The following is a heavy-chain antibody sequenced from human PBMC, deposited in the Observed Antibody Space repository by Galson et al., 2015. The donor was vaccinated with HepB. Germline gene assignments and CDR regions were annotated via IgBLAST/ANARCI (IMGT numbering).Heavy chain of an antibody. D-gene: IGHD6-13*01. CDR1: GFTFSSYA. CDR2: ISYDGSNK. V-gene: IGHV3-30*04. J-gene: IGHJ5*02. CDR3: ARDRSAKQQLVRGANWFDP. Sequence: SLRLSCAASGFTFSSYAMHWVRQAPGKGLEWVAVISYDGSNKYYADSVKGRFTISRDNSKNTLYLQMNSLRAEDMAVYYCARDRSAKQQLVRGANWFDPWGQGTLVTVSS.